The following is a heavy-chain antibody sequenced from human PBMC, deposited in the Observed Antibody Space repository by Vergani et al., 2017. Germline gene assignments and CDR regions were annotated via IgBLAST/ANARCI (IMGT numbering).Heavy chain of an antibody. CDR3: ARGAAGIGPSNFDY. CDR2: IYYSGST. J-gene: IGHJ4*02. CDR1: GGPISSGAYY. V-gene: IGHV4-30-4*08. D-gene: IGHD6-13*01. Sequence: QVQLQESGPGLVKPSQTLSLTCTVSGGPISSGAYYWSWIRQPPGKGLEWIGYIYYSGSTYYNPSLNSRVTISVDTSKNQFSLKLSSVTAADTAVYYCARGAAGIGPSNFDYWGQGTLVTVSS.